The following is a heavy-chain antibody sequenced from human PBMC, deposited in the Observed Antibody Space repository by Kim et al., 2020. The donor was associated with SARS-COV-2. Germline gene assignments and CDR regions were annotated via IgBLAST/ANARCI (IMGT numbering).Heavy chain of an antibody. CDR2: I. J-gene: IGHJ4*02. Sequence: IGYADSVKSRFTISRDNAKNSLYLQMNSLRAEDTALYYCAKGGQWLPFDYWGQGTLVTVSS. V-gene: IGHV3-9*01. D-gene: IGHD6-19*01. CDR3: AKGGQWLPFDY.